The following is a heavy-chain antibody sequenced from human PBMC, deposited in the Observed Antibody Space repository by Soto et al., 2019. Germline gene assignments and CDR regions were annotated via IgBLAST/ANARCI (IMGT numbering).Heavy chain of an antibody. CDR2: ISGSGGST. CDR1: GFTFSSYG. V-gene: IGHV3-23*01. CDR3: ANPQVRLSRFDY. D-gene: IGHD2-21*01. Sequence: GGSLRLSCAASGFTFSSYGMSWVRQAPGKGLEWVSAISGSGGSTYYADSVKGRFTISRDNSKNTLYLQMNSVRAEDTGVYYCANPQVRLSRFDYWGQGTLVTVSS. J-gene: IGHJ4*02.